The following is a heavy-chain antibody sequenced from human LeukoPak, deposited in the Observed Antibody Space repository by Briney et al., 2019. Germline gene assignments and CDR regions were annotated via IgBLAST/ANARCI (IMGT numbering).Heavy chain of an antibody. V-gene: IGHV4-34*01. CDR3: ARGRGTGTT. Sequence: PETQSLTCAVYGGSFSGYYWSWIRHPPGKGLEWIGEINHSGSTNYNPSLKSRVTISVDTSKNQFSLKLSSVTAADTAVYYCARGRGTGTTWGQGTLVTVSS. J-gene: IGHJ5*02. CDR2: INHSGST. CDR1: GGSFSGYY. D-gene: IGHD1/OR15-1a*01.